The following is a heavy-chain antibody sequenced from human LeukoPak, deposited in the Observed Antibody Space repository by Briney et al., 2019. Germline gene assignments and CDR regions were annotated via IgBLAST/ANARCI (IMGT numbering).Heavy chain of an antibody. CDR1: GFTFDDYA. CDR2: ISGDGGST. J-gene: IGHJ6*04. V-gene: IGHV3-43*02. D-gene: IGHD4-17*01. Sequence: GGSLRLSCAASGFTFDDYAIHWVRQAPGKGLERVSLISGDGGSTYYADSVKGRFTISRDNSKNSLYLQMNSLRTEDTALYYCAKDIGDYLTTDVWGKGTTVTVSS. CDR3: AKDIGDYLTTDV.